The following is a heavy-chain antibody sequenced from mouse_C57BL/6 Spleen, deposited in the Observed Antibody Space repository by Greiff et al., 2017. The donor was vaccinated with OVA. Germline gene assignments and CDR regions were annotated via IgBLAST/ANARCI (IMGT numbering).Heavy chain of an antibody. CDR2: IDPSDSYT. D-gene: IGHD4-1*01. CDR3: ARVGFLGFPDY. J-gene: IGHJ2*01. CDR1: GYTFTSYW. Sequence: QVQLQQPGAELVKPGASVKLSCKASGYTFTSYWMQWVKQRPGQGLEWIGEIDPSDSYTNYNQKFKGKATLTVDTSSSTAYMQLSSLTSEDSAVYYCARVGFLGFPDYWGQGTTLTVSS. V-gene: IGHV1-50*01.